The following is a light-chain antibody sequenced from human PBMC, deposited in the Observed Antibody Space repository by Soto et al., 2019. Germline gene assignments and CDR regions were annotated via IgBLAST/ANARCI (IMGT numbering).Light chain of an antibody. Sequence: SYELTQPPSVSVALGKTARITCGGNNIGSKSVHWYQQKPGQAPVLVIYYDSDRPSGIPERFSGSNSGNTATLTISRVEAGDEADYYCQVWDSSSDHTRVFGGGTKVTVL. CDR1: NIGSKS. J-gene: IGLJ2*01. CDR2: YDS. V-gene: IGLV3-21*04. CDR3: QVWDSSSDHTRV.